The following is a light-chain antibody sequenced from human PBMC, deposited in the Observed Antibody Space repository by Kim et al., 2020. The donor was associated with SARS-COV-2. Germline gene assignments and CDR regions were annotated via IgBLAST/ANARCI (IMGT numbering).Light chain of an antibody. CDR2: GAS. V-gene: IGKV3-15*01. CDR1: QSVSSN. J-gene: IGKJ1*01. Sequence: EIVMTQSPVTLSVSPGEGATLACRASQSVSSNLAWYQQKPGQAPRLLIYGASTRATGIPATFSGSGSGTEFTLTISSLQSEDFAVYYCQKYNNWPRTFGQGTKVDIK. CDR3: QKYNNWPRT.